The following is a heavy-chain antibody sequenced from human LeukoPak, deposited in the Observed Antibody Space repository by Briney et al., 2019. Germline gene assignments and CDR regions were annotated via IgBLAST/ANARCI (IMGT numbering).Heavy chain of an antibody. J-gene: IGHJ4*02. CDR3: ARDTRSYDSSGYYFFDF. CDR1: GASIRSYY. Sequence: SETLSLTCTVSGASIRSYYWNWLRQPPGKGLEWIGYINYSGSTNFTPSLKSRATISMDTSKHHFSLKLSSVTAADTAVYYCARDTRSYDSSGYYFFDFWGQGTLVTVSS. V-gene: IGHV4-59*01. D-gene: IGHD3-22*01. CDR2: INYSGST.